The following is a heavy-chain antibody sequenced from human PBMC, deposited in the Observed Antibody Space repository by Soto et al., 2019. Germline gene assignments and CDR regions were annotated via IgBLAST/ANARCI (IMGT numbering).Heavy chain of an antibody. D-gene: IGHD6-6*01. CDR2: IYPGDSDT. J-gene: IGHJ6*02. Sequence: GESLKISCKGSGYSFTSYWIGWVRQMPGKGLEWMGIIYPGDSDTRYSPSFQGQVTISADKSISTAYLQWSSLKASDTAMYYCARHVIAVRLPYYYYYGMDVWGQGTTVTVSS. CDR1: GYSFTSYW. CDR3: ARHVIAVRLPYYYYYGMDV. V-gene: IGHV5-51*01.